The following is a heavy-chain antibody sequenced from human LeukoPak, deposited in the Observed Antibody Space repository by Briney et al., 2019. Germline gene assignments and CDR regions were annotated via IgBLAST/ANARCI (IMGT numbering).Heavy chain of an antibody. D-gene: IGHD6-19*01. CDR3: AKDRDTSGWFIDY. V-gene: IGHV3-23*01. CDR1: GLTFSSYA. CDR2: ISGSGGST. Sequence: GGSLRLSCAASGLTFSSYAMTWVRQAPGKGLEWVSVISGSGGSTYYVDSVKGRFTISRDNPKNTLYLQMNSLRAEDTAVYHCAKDRDTSGWFIDYWGQGTLVTVSS. J-gene: IGHJ4*02.